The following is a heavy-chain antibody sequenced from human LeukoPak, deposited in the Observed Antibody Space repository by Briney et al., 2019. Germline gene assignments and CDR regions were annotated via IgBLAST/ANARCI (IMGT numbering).Heavy chain of an antibody. CDR1: VCTFSSYD. V-gene: IGHV1-69*04. CDR3: AREVGTWGSPEYYYGMDV. CDR2: IIPILGIA. J-gene: IGHJ6*04. Sequence: SSVNVTRKASVCTFSSYDISWVRQPPGQGLAWMGRIIPILGIANYAQKFQGRVTISAAKSPSTAYMELSSLRSEDTAVYYCAREVGTWGSPEYYYGMDVWGEGTTVTVSS. D-gene: IGHD7-27*01.